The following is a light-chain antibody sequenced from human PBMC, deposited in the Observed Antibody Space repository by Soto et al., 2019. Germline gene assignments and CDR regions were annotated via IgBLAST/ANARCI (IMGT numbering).Light chain of an antibody. CDR2: GAS. CDR3: QQYNNWLWT. V-gene: IGKV3-15*01. Sequence: EVVMTQSPATLSVSPGERATLSCRARQRVNSTLAWYQQKPGQAPRLLIHGASTRATGIPARFSGSGFGTEFILTISSLQSEDFAIYYCQQYNNWLWTFGQGTKVEIK. J-gene: IGKJ1*01. CDR1: QRVNST.